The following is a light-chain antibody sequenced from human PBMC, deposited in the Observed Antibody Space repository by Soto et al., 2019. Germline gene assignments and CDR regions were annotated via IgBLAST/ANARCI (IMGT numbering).Light chain of an antibody. CDR3: LET. CDR2: DAS. Sequence: IVLTQSPATLSSSPGERATLSSRASTSISNHLAWYQKKPGQAPRLLIYDASHRATGIPARFSGSGSGTDFTLTISSLEPEDFAVYYRLETSGQGTKLEIK. J-gene: IGKJ2*01. CDR1: TSISNH. V-gene: IGKV3-11*01.